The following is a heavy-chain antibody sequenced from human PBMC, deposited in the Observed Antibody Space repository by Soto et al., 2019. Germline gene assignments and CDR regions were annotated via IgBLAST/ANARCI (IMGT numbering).Heavy chain of an antibody. D-gene: IGHD1-26*01. CDR2: ISGSGGST. CDR1: GFTFSSYA. J-gene: IGHJ3*02. CDR3: ANYFAPVGATDAFDI. V-gene: IGHV3-23*01. Sequence: VQLLESGGGLVQPGGSLRLSCAASGFTFSSYAMSWVRQAPGKGLGWVSAISGSGGSTYYADSVKGRFTISRDNSKNTLYLQMNSLRAEDTAVYYCANYFAPVGATDAFDIWGQGTMVTVSS.